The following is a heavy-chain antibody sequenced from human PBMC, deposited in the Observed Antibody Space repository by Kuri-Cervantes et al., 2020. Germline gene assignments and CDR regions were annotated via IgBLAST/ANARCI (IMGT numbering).Heavy chain of an antibody. J-gene: IGHJ6*02. Sequence: ASVKVSCKASGYTFTGYYMHWVRQAPGQGLEWMGWINPNSGGTNYAQKFQGRVTMTRNTSISTAYMELNSLRAEDTAVYYCATSKKRFLGGMDVWGQGTTVTVSS. CDR1: GYTFTGYY. CDR3: ATSKKRFLGGMDV. D-gene: IGHD3-3*01. V-gene: IGHV1-2*02. CDR2: INPNSGGT.